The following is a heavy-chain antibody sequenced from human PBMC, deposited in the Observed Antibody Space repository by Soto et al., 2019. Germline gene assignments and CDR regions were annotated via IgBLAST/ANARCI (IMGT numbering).Heavy chain of an antibody. D-gene: IGHD3-10*01. V-gene: IGHV1-69*01. Sequence: GASVQLPLDARGGSHVCSALCWGRQAAGQGFEWMGGIIPIFGTANYAQKVQGRVTITADESTSTAYMELSSLRSEDTAVYYCARGGPRSGSYYSWALDIWGQGTMVTLSS. CDR1: GGSHVCSA. CDR2: IIPIFGTA. CDR3: ARGGPRSGSYYSWALDI. J-gene: IGHJ3*02.